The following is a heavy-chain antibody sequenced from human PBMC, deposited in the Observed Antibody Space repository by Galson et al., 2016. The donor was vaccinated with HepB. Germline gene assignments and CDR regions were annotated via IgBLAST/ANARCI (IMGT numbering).Heavy chain of an antibody. CDR2: IIPLFERT. Sequence: SVKVSCKASGGSFSDYSINWVRQAPGQGLEWVGGIIPLFERTTYAQEFQGRVSISADGSTSTAYMELSSLRFEDTAVYYCARGGTMMLGLATIDYWGQGTLITGSS. D-gene: IGHD4/OR15-4a*01. J-gene: IGHJ4*02. CDR3: ARGGTMMLGLATIDY. V-gene: IGHV1-69*13. CDR1: GGSFSDYS.